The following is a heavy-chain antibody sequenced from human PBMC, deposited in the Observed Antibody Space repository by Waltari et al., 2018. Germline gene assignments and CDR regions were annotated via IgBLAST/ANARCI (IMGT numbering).Heavy chain of an antibody. CDR3: ATSSPLIWGSYNGWDV. CDR1: GYTLNELS. D-gene: IGHD3-16*01. J-gene: IGHJ6*02. CDR2: FDHKGGQN. V-gene: IGHV1-24*01. Sequence: QVQLVQSGAEVKKPGASVRVSCKLSGYTLNELSMVWVRQARGKGHEWVGGFDHKGGQNTYEEKFQGRVTMTEDTSTDTAYMELSSLKSEDTAVYYCATSSPLIWGSYNGWDVWGQGTTVTVSS.